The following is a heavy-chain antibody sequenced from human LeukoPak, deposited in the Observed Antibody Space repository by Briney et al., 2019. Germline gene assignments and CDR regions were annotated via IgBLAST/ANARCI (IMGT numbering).Heavy chain of an antibody. CDR3: ARSTLGLMVYAIDY. CDR2: IIPIFGTA. D-gene: IGHD2-8*01. V-gene: IGHV1-69*05. CDR1: GGTFSSYA. Sequence: SVKVSCKASGGTFSSYAISWVRQAPGQGLEWMGRIIPIFGTANYAQKFQGRVTITTDESTSTAYMELSSLRSEDTAVYYCARSTLGLMVYAIDYWGQGTLVTVS. J-gene: IGHJ4*02.